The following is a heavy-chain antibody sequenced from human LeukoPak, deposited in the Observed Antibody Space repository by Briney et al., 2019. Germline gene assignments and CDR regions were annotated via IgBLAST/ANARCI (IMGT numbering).Heavy chain of an antibody. CDR2: IYYSGST. D-gene: IGHD3-3*01. V-gene: IGHV4-59*01. CDR3: ARGFFDRNDFWSGKRYYYMDV. Sequence: SETLSLTCTVSGGAISSYYWSWIQQPPGKGLEWIGYIYYSGSTNYNPSLKSRVTISVDTSKNQLSLKLSSVTAADTAVYYCARGFFDRNDFWSGKRYYYMDVWGKGTTVTVSS. J-gene: IGHJ6*03. CDR1: GGAISSYY.